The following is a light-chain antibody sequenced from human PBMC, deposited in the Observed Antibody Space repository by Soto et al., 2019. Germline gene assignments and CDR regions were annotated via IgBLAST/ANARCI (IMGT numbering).Light chain of an antibody. CDR1: SSDVGGYNY. CDR2: GVT. CDR3: NSYTSSSTFV. Sequence: QSALTQPASVSGSPGQSITISCTGTSSDVGGYNYVSWYQQHPGKAPKLMIYGVTNRPSGVSSRFSGSRSGNTASLTISGLQAEDAAEYFRNSYTSSSTFVFGTGTKLTVL. J-gene: IGLJ1*01. V-gene: IGLV2-14*01.